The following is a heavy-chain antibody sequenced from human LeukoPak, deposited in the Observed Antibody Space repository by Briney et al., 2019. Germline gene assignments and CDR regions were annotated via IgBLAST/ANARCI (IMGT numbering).Heavy chain of an antibody. Sequence: GESLKISCKGSGYSFTSYGISWVRQAPGQGLEWVGWISAYNGNTNYAQKLQGRVTMTTDTSTSTAYMELRSLRSDDTAVYYCARDESYYYDSSGYYYFDYWGQGTLVTVSS. CDR3: ARDESYYYDSSGYYYFDY. CDR1: GYSFTSYG. V-gene: IGHV1-18*01. D-gene: IGHD3-22*01. J-gene: IGHJ4*02. CDR2: ISAYNGNT.